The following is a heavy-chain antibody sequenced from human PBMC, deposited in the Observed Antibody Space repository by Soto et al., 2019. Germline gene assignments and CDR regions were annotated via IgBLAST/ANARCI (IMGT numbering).Heavy chain of an antibody. CDR3: AHSRPPRLLDY. D-gene: IGHD6-6*01. CDR1: GFSLSTNGVG. V-gene: IGHV2-5*02. Sequence: HITLKESGPTLVKPTQTLTLTCTFSGFSLSTNGVGVGWIRQPPGKALEWLALIYWDDDKRYSSSLNSKLTITKDTSKNQVLLTMTNMDPVDTATYYCAHSRPPRLLDYWGQGTLVTVSS. CDR2: IYWDDDK. J-gene: IGHJ4*02.